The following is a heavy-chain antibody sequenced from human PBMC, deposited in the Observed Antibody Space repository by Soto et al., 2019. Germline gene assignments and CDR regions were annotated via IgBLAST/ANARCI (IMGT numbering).Heavy chain of an antibody. J-gene: IGHJ4*02. V-gene: IGHV1-69*12. CDR2: LIPMFLTA. CDR3: ARKRGGDYNFDY. D-gene: IGHD4-17*01. Sequence: QVQLVQSGAEVKKPGSSVKVSCKASGGTFSSYTISWVRQAPGQGLEWMGGLIPMFLTANYAQKFQGRLTITADESTSTAYMELSSLRSEDTAVYYCARKRGGDYNFDYWGQGTLVTGSS. CDR1: GGTFSSYT.